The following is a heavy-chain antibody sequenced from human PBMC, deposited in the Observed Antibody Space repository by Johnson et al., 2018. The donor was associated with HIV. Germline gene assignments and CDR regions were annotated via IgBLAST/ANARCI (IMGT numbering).Heavy chain of an antibody. D-gene: IGHD3-10*01. J-gene: IGHJ3*02. CDR1: GFTFDDYG. CDR3: AREIYSGRAFDI. CDR2: LFSGGNT. Sequence: VQLVESGGGVVRPGGSLRLSCVASGFTFDDYGMSWVRQAPGKGLEWVSVLFSGGNTYSADSVKGRFTISRDNSKNTLYLQMNSLRAEDTAVYYCAREIYSGRAFDIWGQGTMVTVSS. V-gene: IGHV3-66*01.